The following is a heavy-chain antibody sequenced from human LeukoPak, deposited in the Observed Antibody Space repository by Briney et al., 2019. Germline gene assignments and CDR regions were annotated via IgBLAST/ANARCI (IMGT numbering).Heavy chain of an antibody. D-gene: IGHD1-7*01. V-gene: IGHV4-34*01. CDR3: ARGHGPSYSWNYRYYYGMDV. CDR2: IKHSGST. CDR1: GGSLSGYY. J-gene: IGHJ6*02. Sequence: SETLSLTCAVYGGSLSGYYWSWIRQPPGKGLEWIGEIKHSGSTNYNPSLKSRVTISVDTSKNQFSLKLSSVTAADTAVYYCARGHGPSYSWNYRYYYGMDVWGQGTTVTVSS.